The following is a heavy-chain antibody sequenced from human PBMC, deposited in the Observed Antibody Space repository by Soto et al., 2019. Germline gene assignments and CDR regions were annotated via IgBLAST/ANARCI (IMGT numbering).Heavy chain of an antibody. CDR3: ARVGYCSSTSCSNYYYGMDG. CDR1: GFTFSSYS. J-gene: IGHJ6*02. Sequence: GGSLRLSCAASGFTFSSYSMNWVRQAPGKGLEWVSSISSSSSYIYYADSVKGRFTISRDNAKNSLYLQMNSLRAEDTTVYYCARVGYCSSTSCSNYYYGMDGWGQGTTVTVSS. D-gene: IGHD2-2*03. CDR2: ISSSSSYI. V-gene: IGHV3-21*01.